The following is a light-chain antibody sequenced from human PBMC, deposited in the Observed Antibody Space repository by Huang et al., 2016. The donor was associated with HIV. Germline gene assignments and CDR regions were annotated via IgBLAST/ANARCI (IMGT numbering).Light chain of an antibody. CDR3: QQYNTYWT. CDR2: KAS. J-gene: IGKJ1*01. Sequence: DIQMNQSPSTLSASVGERVTITCRASQSISTWLAWYQQKPWKAPKLLIYKASTLESGVPSRFSGSGSGTEFTLSISSLQPDDFATYYCQQYNTYWTFGQGTKVEIK. CDR1: QSISTW. V-gene: IGKV1-5*03.